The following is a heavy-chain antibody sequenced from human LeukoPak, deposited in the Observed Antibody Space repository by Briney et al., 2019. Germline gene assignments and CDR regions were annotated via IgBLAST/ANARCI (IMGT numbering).Heavy chain of an antibody. D-gene: IGHD5-24*01. Sequence: GASVKVSCKASGGTFSSYAISWVRQAPGQGLEWMGGIIPIFGTANYAQKFQGRVTITTDESTSTAYMELSSLRFEDTAVYYCARGEDGYNFIDWGQGTLVTVSS. CDR2: IIPIFGTA. CDR1: GGTFSSYA. J-gene: IGHJ4*02. V-gene: IGHV1-69*05. CDR3: ARGEDGYNFID.